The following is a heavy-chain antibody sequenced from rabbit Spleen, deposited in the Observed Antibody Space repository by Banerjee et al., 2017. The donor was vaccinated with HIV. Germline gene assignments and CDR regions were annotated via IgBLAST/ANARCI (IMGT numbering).Heavy chain of an antibody. J-gene: IGHJ6*01. CDR3: VRDTSSSFSSYGMDL. Sequence: QSLEESGGDLVKPGASLTLTCTASGISFSSSSYMCWVRQAPGKGLEWIACIDTGSSGFTYYATWAKGRFTCSKTSSTTVTLQMTRLTAADTATYFCVRDTSSSFSSYGMDLGGPGTLVTV. CDR1: GISFSSSSY. CDR2: IDTGSSGFT. D-gene: IGHD1-1*01. V-gene: IGHV1S40*01.